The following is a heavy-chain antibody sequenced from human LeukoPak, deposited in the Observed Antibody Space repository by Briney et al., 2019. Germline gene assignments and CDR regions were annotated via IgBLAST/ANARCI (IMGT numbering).Heavy chain of an antibody. CDR3: ARDTTPYYYYMDV. CDR2: ISSSGYYI. CDR1: GFTFSSYT. V-gene: IGHV3-21*01. Sequence: GGSLRLSCAASGFTFSSYTVNWVRQAPGKGLEWVSSISSSGYYIYYADSVKGRFTISRDNAKNTLYLQMNSLRAEDTAVYYCARDTTPYYYYMDVWGKGTTVTVSS. J-gene: IGHJ6*03. D-gene: IGHD1-1*01.